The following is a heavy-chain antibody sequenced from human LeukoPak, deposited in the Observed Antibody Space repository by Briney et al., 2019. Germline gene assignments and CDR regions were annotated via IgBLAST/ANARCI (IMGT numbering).Heavy chain of an antibody. Sequence: GASVKVSCKASGYTFTSYGISWVRQPPGQGLEWMGWISAYNGNTNYAQKLQGRVTMTTDTSTSTAYMELRSLRSDDTAVYYCARARLYCSGGSCFPFDYWGQGTLVTVSS. CDR3: ARARLYCSGGSCFPFDY. V-gene: IGHV1-18*04. CDR1: GYTFTSYG. CDR2: ISAYNGNT. J-gene: IGHJ4*02. D-gene: IGHD2-15*01.